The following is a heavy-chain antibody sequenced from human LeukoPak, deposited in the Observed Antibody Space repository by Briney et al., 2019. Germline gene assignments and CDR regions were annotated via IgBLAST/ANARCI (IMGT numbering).Heavy chain of an antibody. V-gene: IGHV3-30*02. CDR3: ATEYGSGFPLFDY. Sequence: SGGSLRLSCAASGFTFSSYGMHWVRQAPGKGLEWVAFIRYDGSNKYYADSVKGRFTISRDNSKNTLYLQMNSLRAEDTAVYYCATEYGSGFPLFDYWGQGTRVTVSS. D-gene: IGHD3-10*01. CDR2: IRYDGSNK. J-gene: IGHJ4*02. CDR1: GFTFSSYG.